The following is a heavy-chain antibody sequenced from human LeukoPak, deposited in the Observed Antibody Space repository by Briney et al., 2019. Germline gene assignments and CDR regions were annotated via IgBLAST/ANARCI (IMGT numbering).Heavy chain of an antibody. D-gene: IGHD3-9*01. V-gene: IGHV4-38-2*02. J-gene: IGHJ4*02. CDR3: ARGGITIFYTLFY. Sequence: PSETLSLTCLVSGDSIGSDYYWGWIRQSPVKGLEWLGSIHHSGNTYYNPSLKRRVTLSVDTSKNQFSLRLNSVTAADAAVYYCARGGITIFYTLFYWRQGTLVTVSS. CDR2: IHHSGNT. CDR1: GDSIGSDYY.